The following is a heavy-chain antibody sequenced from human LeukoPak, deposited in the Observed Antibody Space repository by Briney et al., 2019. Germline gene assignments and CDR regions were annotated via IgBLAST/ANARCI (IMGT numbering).Heavy chain of an antibody. CDR2: MYTPIIT. CDR3: AGYSGGYAYYMDD. Sequence: PGGTLRLSCAASGFTLSSNYMTWGGQSPGKELEGWSGMYTPIITYYTDSVRGRLTISRDNSKNTLYLQMNSLRAEDTAVYYCAGYSGGYAYYMDDWGKGTTVTISS. V-gene: IGHV3-66*01. J-gene: IGHJ6*03. D-gene: IGHD1-26*01. CDR1: GFTLSSNY.